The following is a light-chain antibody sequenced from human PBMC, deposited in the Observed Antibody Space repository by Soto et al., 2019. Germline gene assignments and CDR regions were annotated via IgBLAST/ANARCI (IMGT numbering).Light chain of an antibody. J-gene: IGKJ3*01. Sequence: EIVLTQSPGTLSLSPGERATLSCRASQSVSDMYLAWYQQKPGQAPRLLIYASNRATGIPDRFSGSGSGTDFTLTIRRLEPEDFSGYYCHHYGTSALFGPGTKVEIK. V-gene: IGKV3-20*01. CDR1: QSVSDMY. CDR2: AS. CDR3: HHYGTSAL.